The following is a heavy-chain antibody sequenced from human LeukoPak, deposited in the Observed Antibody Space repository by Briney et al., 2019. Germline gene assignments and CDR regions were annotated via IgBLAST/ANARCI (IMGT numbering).Heavy chain of an antibody. Sequence: ASVKVSCKASGYTFTSYDINWVRQATGQGLEWMGRMNPNSGNTGYAQKFQGRVTMTRNTSISTAYMELSSLRSEDTAVYYCARGGSDCSGGSCYSGSFDYWGQGTLVTVSS. CDR1: GYTFTSYD. J-gene: IGHJ4*02. V-gene: IGHV1-8*01. D-gene: IGHD2-15*01. CDR2: MNPNSGNT. CDR3: ARGGSDCSGGSCYSGSFDY.